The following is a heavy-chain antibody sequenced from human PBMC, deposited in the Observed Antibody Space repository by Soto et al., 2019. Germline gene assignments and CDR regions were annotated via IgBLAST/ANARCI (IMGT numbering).Heavy chain of an antibody. D-gene: IGHD3-16*01. V-gene: IGHV3-49*04. CDR2: IRSKAYGGTT. CDR3: TARVLGDGYNGGGY. Sequence: PGGSLRLSCTASGFTFGDYAMSWVRQAPGKGLEWVGFIRSKAYGGTTEYAASVKGRFTISRDDSKSIAYLQMNSLKTEDTAVYYCTARVLGDGYNGGGYWGQGTLVTVSS. CDR1: GFTFGDYA. J-gene: IGHJ4*02.